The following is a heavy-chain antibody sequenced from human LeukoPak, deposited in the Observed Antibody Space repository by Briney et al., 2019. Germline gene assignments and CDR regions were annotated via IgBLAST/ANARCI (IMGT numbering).Heavy chain of an antibody. V-gene: IGHV4-34*01. CDR2: INHSGST. D-gene: IGHD3-16*02. Sequence: PSETLSLTCAVYGGSFSGYYWSWIRQPPGKGLEWIGEINHSGSTNYNPSLKSRVTISVDTSKNQFSLKLSSVTAADTAVYYCARSVWGSYRSWGQGTLVTVSS. CDR3: ARSVWGSYRS. CDR1: GGSFSGYY. J-gene: IGHJ4*02.